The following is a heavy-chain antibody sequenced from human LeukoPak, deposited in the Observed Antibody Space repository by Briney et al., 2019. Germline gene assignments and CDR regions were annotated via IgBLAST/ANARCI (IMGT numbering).Heavy chain of an antibody. Sequence: GASLRLSCAASGFTFSNYAMSWVRRAPGKGLEWVSAITGGGSGIYYADSMKSRFTISRDNSKNTLYLQINSLRAEDTAVYYFAKWGDYDVLTGYYVSDYWGQGTLVTVSS. J-gene: IGHJ4*02. V-gene: IGHV3-23*01. CDR1: GFTFSNYA. D-gene: IGHD3-9*01. CDR2: ITGGGSGI. CDR3: AKWGDYDVLTGYYVSDY.